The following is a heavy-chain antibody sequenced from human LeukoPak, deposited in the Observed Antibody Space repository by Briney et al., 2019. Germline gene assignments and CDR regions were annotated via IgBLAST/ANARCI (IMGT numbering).Heavy chain of an antibody. CDR3: ARGSYSFDSSSSPLGPLFDS. CDR2: IYYGGST. Sequence: PSETLSLTCTVSGGSILSSSYYWGWIRQPPGKGLEWIGSIYYGGSTDYNPSLKSRVIISVDTSKKQFSLKLTSLTAADTAVYYCARGSYSFDSSSSPLGPLFDSWGQGTLVTVSS. CDR1: GGSILSSSYY. D-gene: IGHD3-22*01. J-gene: IGHJ4*02. V-gene: IGHV4-39*07.